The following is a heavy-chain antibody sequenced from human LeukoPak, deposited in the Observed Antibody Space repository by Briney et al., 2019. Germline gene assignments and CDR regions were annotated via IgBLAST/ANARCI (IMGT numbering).Heavy chain of an antibody. CDR2: MNSDGSSR. V-gene: IGHV3-74*01. CDR3: ARDLYCSGGSCYSLDS. Sequence: GGSLRLSCAASGFTLSNYWMHWVRQAPGKGLVWVSRMNSDGSSRTYADSVKGRFTISRDNAKNTLYLQMNSLRGEDTAVYYCARDLYCSGGSCYSLDSWGQGALVTVSS. D-gene: IGHD2-15*01. CDR1: GFTLSNYW. J-gene: IGHJ4*02.